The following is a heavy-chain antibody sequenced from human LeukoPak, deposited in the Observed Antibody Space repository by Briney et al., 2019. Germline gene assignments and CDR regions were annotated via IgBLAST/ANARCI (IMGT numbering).Heavy chain of an antibody. CDR1: GCSISSYY. CDR3: ASLPRA. D-gene: IGHD5/OR15-5a*01. CDR2: IYYSGST. J-gene: IGHJ5*02. Sequence: SETLSLPCPVSGCSISSYYWSWIRQPPGKGLEWIGYIYYSGSTNYNPSLKSRVTISVDTSKNQFSLKLSSVTAADTAVYYCASLPRAWGQGTLVTVSS. V-gene: IGHV4-59*01.